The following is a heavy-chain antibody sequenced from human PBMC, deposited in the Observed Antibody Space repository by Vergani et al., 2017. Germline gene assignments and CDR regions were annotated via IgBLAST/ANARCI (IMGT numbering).Heavy chain of an antibody. D-gene: IGHD2-15*01. CDR1: GGTFSSYA. CDR2: IIPIFGTA. Sequence: QVQLVQSGAEVKKPGSSVKVSCKASGGTFSSYAISWVRQAPGQGLEWMGRIIPIFGTANYAQKFQGRVTITADESTSTAYMELSSLRSEDTAVYYCAKEGGGYCSAGTCYPEYWVQGTLVIVSS. CDR3: AKEGGGYCSAGTCYPEY. V-gene: IGHV1-69*13. J-gene: IGHJ4*02.